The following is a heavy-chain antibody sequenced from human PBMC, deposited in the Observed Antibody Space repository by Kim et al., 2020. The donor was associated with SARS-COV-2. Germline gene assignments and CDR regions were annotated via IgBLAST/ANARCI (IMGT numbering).Heavy chain of an antibody. J-gene: IGHJ6*02. CDR3: ARIHTGTGAMDV. D-gene: IGHD3-10*01. CDR2: INPT. Sequence: SETLSLTCGVYGGSFSVYSWTWIRQAPGKGLEWIGEINPTAYSTSLKSRLTLSVDTSTNVFSLTLRSVTDGDTAVYYCARIHTGTGAMDVWGPGTTVTV. CDR1: GGSFSVYS. V-gene: IGHV4-34*01.